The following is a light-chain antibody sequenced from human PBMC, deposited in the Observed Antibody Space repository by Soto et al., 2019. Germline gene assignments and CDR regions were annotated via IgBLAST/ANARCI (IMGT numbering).Light chain of an antibody. Sequence: DIPMTQSPSTLSASVGDRVTITCRASQSISSWLAWYQQKPGKAPKLLIYKASSLESGVPSRFSGSGSGTEFTLTISSLQPYDFATYYCQQYNSYPWPFGQGTKVEIK. J-gene: IGKJ1*01. CDR2: KAS. CDR3: QQYNSYPWP. V-gene: IGKV1-5*03. CDR1: QSISSW.